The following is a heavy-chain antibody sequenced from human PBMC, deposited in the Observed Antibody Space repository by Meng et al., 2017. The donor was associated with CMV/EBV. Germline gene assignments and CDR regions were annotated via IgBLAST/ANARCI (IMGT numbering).Heavy chain of an antibody. Sequence: GGSLRLSCAASGFTFSSYAMSWVRQAPGKGLEWVSAISGSGSSTYYADSVKGRFTISRDNSKNTLYLQMNSLKAEDTALYYCAHHSYSSSFVPSHDYWGQGTLVTVSS. CDR2: ISGSGSST. V-gene: IGHV3-23*01. D-gene: IGHD6-13*01. CDR3: AHHSYSSSFVPSHDY. CDR1: GFTFSSYA. J-gene: IGHJ4*02.